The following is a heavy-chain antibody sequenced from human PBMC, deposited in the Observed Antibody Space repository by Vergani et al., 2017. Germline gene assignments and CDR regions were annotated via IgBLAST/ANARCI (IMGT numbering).Heavy chain of an antibody. J-gene: IGHJ4*02. Sequence: QVQLQQWGAGLLQPSETLSLTCAVYGGSFSGYYCRWIRQPPGKGLEWIGEINHSGSTNYNPSLKSRVTISVDTSKNQFSLRLASVTAADTAVYYCARPHIDYGDYYFDSWGQGSLVTVSS. CDR1: GGSFSGYY. D-gene: IGHD4-17*01. CDR3: ARPHIDYGDYYFDS. CDR2: INHSGST. V-gene: IGHV4-34*01.